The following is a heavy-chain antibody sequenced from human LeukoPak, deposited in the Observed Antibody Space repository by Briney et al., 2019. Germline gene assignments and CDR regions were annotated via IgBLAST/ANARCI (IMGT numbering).Heavy chain of an antibody. CDR2: ISAYNGNT. Sequence: ASVKVSCKASGYTFTSYGISWVRQAPGQGLEWMGWISAYNGNTNYAQKLQGRVTTTTDTSTSTAYMELRSLRSDDTAVYYCARELLGYCSSTSCFRSYFDYWGQGTLVTVSS. D-gene: IGHD2-2*01. CDR3: ARELLGYCSSTSCFRSYFDY. J-gene: IGHJ4*02. V-gene: IGHV1-18*01. CDR1: GYTFTSYG.